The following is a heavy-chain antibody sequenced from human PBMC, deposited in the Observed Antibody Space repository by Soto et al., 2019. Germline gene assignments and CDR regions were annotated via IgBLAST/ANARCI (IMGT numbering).Heavy chain of an antibody. V-gene: IGHV3-9*01. CDR1: GLTFYDYV. CDR3: AVDPSIVATSNFDY. J-gene: IGHJ4*02. D-gene: IGHD5-12*01. Sequence: DVQLVESGGGSVQPGRSLRLSCVVSGLTFYDYVMHWVRQAPGKGLEWVSGLSWSTGGIAYADSVKGRFIVSRDKAKNSLYLQMNSLRAEDTALYYCAVDPSIVATSNFDYWGQGTLVTVSS. CDR2: LSWSTGGI.